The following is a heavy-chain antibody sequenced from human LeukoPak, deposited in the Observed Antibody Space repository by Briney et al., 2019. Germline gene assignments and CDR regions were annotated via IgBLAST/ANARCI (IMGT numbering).Heavy chain of an antibody. CDR2: IYTSGST. V-gene: IGHV4-61*02. CDR3: ARLDYDFWSGYYTKPHFDY. D-gene: IGHD3-3*01. CDR1: GGSISSSSYY. Sequence: SETLSLTCTVSGGSISSSSYYWSWIRQPAGKGLEWIGRIYTSGSTNYNPSLKSRVTISVDTSKNQFSLKLSSVTAADTAVYYCARLDYDFWSGYYTKPHFDYWGQGTLVTVSS. J-gene: IGHJ4*02.